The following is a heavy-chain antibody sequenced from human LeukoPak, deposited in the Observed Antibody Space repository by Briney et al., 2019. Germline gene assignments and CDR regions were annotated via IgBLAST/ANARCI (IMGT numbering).Heavy chain of an antibody. CDR3: ASSGSGYYVWSFDY. J-gene: IGHJ4*02. D-gene: IGHD3-22*01. CDR2: INPNSGGT. Sequence: ASVKVSCKASGYTFTGYYMHWVRQAPGQGLEWMGWINPNSGGTNYAQTFQGRVTMTRDTSISTAYMELSRLRSDDTAVYYCASSGSGYYVWSFDYWGQGTLVTVSS. V-gene: IGHV1-2*02. CDR1: GYTFTGYY.